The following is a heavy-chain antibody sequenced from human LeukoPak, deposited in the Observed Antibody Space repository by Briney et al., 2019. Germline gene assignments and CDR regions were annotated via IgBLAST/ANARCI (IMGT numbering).Heavy chain of an antibody. V-gene: IGHV4-30-2*01. CDR3: ARSDTAMVSP. D-gene: IGHD5-18*01. CDR2: IYHSGST. Sequence: PSETLSLTCAVSGGSISSGGYSWSWIRQPPGKGLEWIGYIYHSGSTYYNPSLKSRVTISVDTSKNQFSLKLSSVTAADTAVYYCARSDTAMVSPWGQGTLVTVSS. CDR1: GGSISSGGYS. J-gene: IGHJ5*02.